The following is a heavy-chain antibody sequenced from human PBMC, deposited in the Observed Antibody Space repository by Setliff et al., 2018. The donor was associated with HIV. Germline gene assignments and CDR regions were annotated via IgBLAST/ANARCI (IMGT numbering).Heavy chain of an antibody. V-gene: IGHV3-53*05. D-gene: IGHD3-16*01. CDR3: AREELSAFSYGDRYWYFSL. Sequence: GGSLRLSCAASGFTVSSNYMSWVRQAPGKGLEWVSVIYSGGSTYYADSVKGRFTISRDNSKNTLYLEMASLRVEDTAVYYCAREELSAFSYGDRYWYFSLWGRGTLVTVSS. CDR2: IYSGGST. CDR1: GFTVSSNY. J-gene: IGHJ2*01.